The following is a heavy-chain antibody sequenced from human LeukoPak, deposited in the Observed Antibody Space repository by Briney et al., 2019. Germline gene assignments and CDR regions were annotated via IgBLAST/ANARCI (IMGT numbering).Heavy chain of an antibody. D-gene: IGHD3-10*01. V-gene: IGHV4-59*08. CDR1: GGSINNYY. CDR3: ARQQLLWFGELFSNFDY. Sequence: SETLSLTCTVSGGSINNYYWSWIRQPPGKGLEWTGYIHYSGSTHYNPSLKSRVTVSVDTSKNQFSLKLSSVTAADTAVYYCARQQLLWFGELFSNFDYWGQGTLVTVSS. CDR2: IHYSGST. J-gene: IGHJ4*02.